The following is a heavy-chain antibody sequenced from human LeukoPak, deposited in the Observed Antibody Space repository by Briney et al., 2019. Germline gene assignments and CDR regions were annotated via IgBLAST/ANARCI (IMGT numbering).Heavy chain of an antibody. CDR3: AELGITMIGGV. CDR2: IKQDGSGK. V-gene: IGHV3-7*01. J-gene: IGHJ6*04. D-gene: IGHD3-10*02. CDR1: GFTFSNYY. Sequence: GGSLRLSCAASGFTFSNYYMSWVRQAPGKGLEWVANIKQDGSGKYYVDSVKGRFTISRDNAKNSLYLQMNSLRAEDTAVYYCAELGITMIGGVWGKGTTVTISS.